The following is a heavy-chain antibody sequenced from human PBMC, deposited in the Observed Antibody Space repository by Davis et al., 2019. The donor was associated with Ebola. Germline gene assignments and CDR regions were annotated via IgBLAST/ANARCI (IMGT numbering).Heavy chain of an antibody. Sequence: GESLKISCAASGFTFSSYAMHWVRQAPGKGLEWVAVISYDGSNKYYADSVKGRFTISRDNSKNTLYLQMNSLRAEDTAVYYCAKAGAVTAPGLYFQHWGQGTLVTVSS. V-gene: IGHV3-30-3*01. CDR2: ISYDGSNK. CDR3: AKAGAVTAPGLYFQH. D-gene: IGHD2-21*02. J-gene: IGHJ1*01. CDR1: GFTFSSYA.